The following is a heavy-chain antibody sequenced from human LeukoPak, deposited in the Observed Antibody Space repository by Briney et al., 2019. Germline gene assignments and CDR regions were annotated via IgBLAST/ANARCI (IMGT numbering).Heavy chain of an antibody. Sequence: SETLSLTCTVSGGSISSGSYYWSWIRQPAGKGLEWIGRIYTSGSTNYNPSLKSRVTISVDTSKNQFSLKLSSVTAADTAVYYCARFDPQENDAFDIWGQGTMVTVSS. D-gene: IGHD3-9*01. CDR3: ARFDPQENDAFDI. V-gene: IGHV4-61*02. J-gene: IGHJ3*02. CDR1: GGSISSGSYY. CDR2: IYTSGST.